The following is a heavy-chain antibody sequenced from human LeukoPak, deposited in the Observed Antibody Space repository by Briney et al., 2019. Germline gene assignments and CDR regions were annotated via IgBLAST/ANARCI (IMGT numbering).Heavy chain of an antibody. CDR2: INHSGST. CDR3: ARSPTYYDILTGYYRGYYFDY. Sequence: SETLSLTCAVYGGSFSGYYWSWIRQPPGKGLEWIGEINHSGSTNYNPSLKSRVTISVDTSKNQFSLKLSSVTAVDTAAYYCARSPTYYDILTGYYRGYYFDYWGQGTLVTVSS. V-gene: IGHV4-34*01. D-gene: IGHD3-9*01. J-gene: IGHJ4*02. CDR1: GGSFSGYY.